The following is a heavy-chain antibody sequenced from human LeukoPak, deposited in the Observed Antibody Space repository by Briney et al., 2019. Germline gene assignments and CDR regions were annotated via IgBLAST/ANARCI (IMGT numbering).Heavy chain of an antibody. CDR2: IYYSGST. D-gene: IGHD3-10*01. V-gene: IGHV4-39*07. CDR1: GGSISSSSYY. J-gene: IGHJ4*02. CDR3: ARLLWFGEFLGYFDY. Sequence: SETLSLTCTVSGGSISSSSYYWGWIRQPPGKGLEWIGSIYYSGSTYYNPSLKSRVTISVDTSKNQFSLKLSSVTAADTAVYYCARLLWFGEFLGYFDYWGQGTLVTVSS.